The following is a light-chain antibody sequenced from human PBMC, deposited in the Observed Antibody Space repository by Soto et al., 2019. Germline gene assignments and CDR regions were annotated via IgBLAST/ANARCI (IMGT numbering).Light chain of an antibody. CDR1: QTINNN. V-gene: IGKV3-15*01. CDR2: GAS. CDR3: QQDNNWPQT. Sequence: VMTQAPSTLSVSQGERAPLSCRASQTINNNVAWYQLKDGQVPRLVIYGASTRATDIPARFSGSGSGTEFTLTISSLQSEDFAEYHCQQDNNWPQTFGEGTKVDIK. J-gene: IGKJ1*01.